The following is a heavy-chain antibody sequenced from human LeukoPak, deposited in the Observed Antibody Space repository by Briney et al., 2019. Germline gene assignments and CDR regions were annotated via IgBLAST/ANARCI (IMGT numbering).Heavy chain of an antibody. CDR1: GGSISSGAYY. CDR2: IYHSGST. CDR3: ARDGGFGLTAKNNWFDP. J-gene: IGHJ5*02. V-gene: IGHV4-31*03. D-gene: IGHD3-10*01. Sequence: SQTLSLTCTVSGGSISSGAYYLGWIRQHPGESLEWIGYIYHSGSTSFCVSFKCRVTISEGTSKNQFSLKLSSVTAADTAVYYCARDGGFGLTAKNNWFDPWGQGTLVTVSS.